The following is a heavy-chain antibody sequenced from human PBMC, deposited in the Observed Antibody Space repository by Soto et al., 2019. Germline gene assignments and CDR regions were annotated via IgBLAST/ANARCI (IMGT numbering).Heavy chain of an antibody. D-gene: IGHD3-22*01. CDR3: ARGGYYDSSGSRNYHYYGMNV. CDR1: GYTFTSYA. V-gene: IGHV1-18*01. J-gene: IGHJ6*02. Sequence: ASVKVSCKASGYTFTSYAISWVRQAPGQGLEWMGWINAYNGNTKYAQILQGRVSMTTDTSSNTAYMELRSLRSDDTAMYYCARGGYYDSSGSRNYHYYGMNVWGQGTTVTVSS. CDR2: INAYNGNT.